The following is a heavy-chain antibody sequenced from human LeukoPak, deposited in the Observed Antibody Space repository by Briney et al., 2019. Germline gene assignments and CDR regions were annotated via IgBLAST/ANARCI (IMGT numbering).Heavy chain of an antibody. J-gene: IGHJ6*03. Sequence: SETLSLTCTVSGGSISSYYWSWIRQPPGKGLEWIGYIYYSGSTNYNPSLKSRVTISVDTSKNQFSLKLSSVTVADTAVYYCARGVQLWTKGRSYYYYYMDVWGKGTTVTVSS. CDR1: GGSISSYY. V-gene: IGHV4-59*01. CDR3: ARGVQLWTKGRSYYYYYMDV. CDR2: IYYSGST. D-gene: IGHD5-18*01.